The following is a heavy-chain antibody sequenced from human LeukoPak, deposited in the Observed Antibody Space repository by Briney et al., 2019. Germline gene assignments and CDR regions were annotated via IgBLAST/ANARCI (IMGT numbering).Heavy chain of an antibody. CDR3: AREGYTYGHGVDF. J-gene: IGHJ4*02. CDR2: ISSADNT. D-gene: IGHD5-18*01. CDR1: GFNFIGYS. V-gene: IGHV3-69-1*01. Sequence: PGGSLRLSCAASGFNFIGYSMTWVRRPPGKGLEWVSSISSADNTYYADSVKGRFTDSRDNAGKSLYLQMDGLRPEDTAVYYCAREGYTYGHGVDFWGQGTLVTVSS.